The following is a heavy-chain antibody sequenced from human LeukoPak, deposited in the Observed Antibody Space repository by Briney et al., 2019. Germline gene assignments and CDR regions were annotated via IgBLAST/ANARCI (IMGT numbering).Heavy chain of an antibody. V-gene: IGHV3-48*01. Sequence: GGSLRLSCAASGFIFSSYSMNWVRQAPGKGLEWLSYIGSSSNTIYYADSVRGRFTISRDNAKNSLYLQMNSLRVEDTAVYYCAREGSAFDPWGQGTLVTVSS. CDR1: GFIFSSYS. CDR2: IGSSSNTI. CDR3: AREGSAFDP. J-gene: IGHJ5*02. D-gene: IGHD1-26*01.